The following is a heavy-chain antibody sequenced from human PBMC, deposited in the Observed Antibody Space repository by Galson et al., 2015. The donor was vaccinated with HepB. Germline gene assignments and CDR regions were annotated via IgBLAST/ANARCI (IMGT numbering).Heavy chain of an antibody. CDR1: GFTFSSYA. CDR3: ANDLHCSSNSCYWAD. CDR2: ISGSGGST. J-gene: IGHJ4*02. Sequence: SLRLSCAASGFTFSSYAMSWVRQAPGKGLEWVSVISGSGGSTNYADSVKGRFTISRDKSKNTLYLQMNSLRAEDTAVYYCANDLHCSSNSCYWADWGQGTLVTVSS. D-gene: IGHD2-2*01. V-gene: IGHV3-23*01.